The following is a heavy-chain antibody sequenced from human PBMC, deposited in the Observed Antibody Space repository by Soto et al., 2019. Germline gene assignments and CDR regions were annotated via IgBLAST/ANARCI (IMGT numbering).Heavy chain of an antibody. Sequence: SETLSLTCTISGGPLVSYLWGWVRQPPGKGLEWIGYVYYSGITKYNPSLKSRVTISLDMSKSQFSLKLTSVTAADTAVYFCASGRYLYASEYWGQGALVTVSS. CDR2: VYYSGIT. CDR1: GGPLVSYL. D-gene: IGHD2-8*01. CDR3: ASGRYLYASEY. V-gene: IGHV4-59*01. J-gene: IGHJ4*02.